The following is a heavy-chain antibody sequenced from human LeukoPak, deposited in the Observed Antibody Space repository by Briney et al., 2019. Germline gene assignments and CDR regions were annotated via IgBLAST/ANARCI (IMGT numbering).Heavy chain of an antibody. D-gene: IGHD3-22*01. Sequence: SEXLSLTCTVSGGSISSYYWSWLRQPPGKGLEWIGYIYYSGSTNYNPSLTRRVTISVDTSKNQFSLKLSSVTAADTAVYYCARGLYDSSGFYYMDVWGKGTTVTVSS. CDR1: GGSISSYY. V-gene: IGHV4-59*01. J-gene: IGHJ6*03. CDR2: IYYSGST. CDR3: ARGLYDSSGFYYMDV.